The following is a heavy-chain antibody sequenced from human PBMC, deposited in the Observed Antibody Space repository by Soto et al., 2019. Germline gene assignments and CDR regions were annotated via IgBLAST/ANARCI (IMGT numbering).Heavy chain of an antibody. J-gene: IGHJ3*02. CDR3: AKECFDSSGYYYGGASDI. D-gene: IGHD3-22*01. CDR1: GFTFSTYA. CDR2: ISGSGGST. V-gene: IGHV3-23*01. Sequence: EVQLLESGGGLVQPGGSLRLSCAASGFTFSTYAMSWVRQAPGKGVEWVSGISGSGGSTYYADSVKGRFTISRDNSKNTLYLQMNSLRAEDTAVYYCAKECFDSSGYYYGGASDIWGQGTMVTVSS.